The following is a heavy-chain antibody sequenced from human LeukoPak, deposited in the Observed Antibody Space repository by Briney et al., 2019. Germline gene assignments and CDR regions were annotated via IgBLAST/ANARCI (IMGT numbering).Heavy chain of an antibody. CDR3: ARLLSIADAFDI. CDR2: IYYSGST. Sequence: SSETLSPTCTVSGGSISSSSYYWGWIRQPPGKGLEWIGSIYYSGSTYYNPSLKSRVTISVDTSKNQFSLKLSSVTAADTAIYYCARLLSIADAFDIWGQGTMVTVSS. CDR1: GGSISSSSYY. V-gene: IGHV4-39*01. D-gene: IGHD2/OR15-2a*01. J-gene: IGHJ3*02.